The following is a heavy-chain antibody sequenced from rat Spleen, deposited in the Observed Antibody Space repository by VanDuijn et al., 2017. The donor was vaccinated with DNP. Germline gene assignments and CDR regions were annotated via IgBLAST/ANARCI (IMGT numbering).Heavy chain of an antibody. CDR3: ARGGRSYFDY. Sequence: EVQLVESGGDLVQPGRSLKVSCVVSGFTFSNYYMAWVRQAPKTGLEWVATITSDGSSPYYRDSVKGRFTISRDNAKSTLYLQMNSLRSEDTATYYCARGGRSYFDYWGQGTSVTVSS. D-gene: IGHD1-11*01. V-gene: IGHV5-22*01. J-gene: IGHJ4*01. CDR1: GFTFSNYY. CDR2: ITSDGSSP.